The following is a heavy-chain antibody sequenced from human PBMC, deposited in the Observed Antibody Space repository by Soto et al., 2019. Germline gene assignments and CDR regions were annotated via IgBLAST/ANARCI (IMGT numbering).Heavy chain of an antibody. CDR3: ARERAKPSGKGDDLFDY. D-gene: IGHD3-10*01. CDR1: GFTFSSYA. J-gene: IGHJ4*02. V-gene: IGHV3-30-3*01. CDR2: ISYDGSNK. Sequence: QVQLVESGGGVVQPGRSLRLSCAASGFTFSSYAMHWVRQAPGKGLEWVAVISYDGSNKYYADSVKGRFTISRDNSKNTLYLQMNSLRAEDTAVYYCARERAKPSGKGDDLFDYWGQGTLVTVSS.